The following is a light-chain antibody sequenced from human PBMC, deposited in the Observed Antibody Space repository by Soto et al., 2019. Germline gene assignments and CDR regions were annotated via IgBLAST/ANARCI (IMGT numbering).Light chain of an antibody. CDR2: DAS. CDR3: QQRSNWLT. CDR1: QSISSSY. V-gene: IGKV3-11*01. J-gene: IGKJ4*01. Sequence: VLPQSPGTLPLCAVEGATVARRASQSISSSYLAWYQQKPGQAPRLLIYDASNRATGIPARFSGSGSGTDFTLTISSLGPEDFAVYFCQQRSNWLTVGAGTKVDI.